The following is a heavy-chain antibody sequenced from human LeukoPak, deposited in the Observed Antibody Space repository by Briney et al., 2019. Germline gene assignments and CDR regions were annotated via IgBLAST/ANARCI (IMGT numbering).Heavy chain of an antibody. CDR1: GDSISGYY. CDR2: VYYRGST. V-gene: IGHV4-59*01. D-gene: IGHD1-26*01. CDR3: ARYSGSRGFDY. Sequence: PSETLSLTCAVSGDSISGYYWSWIRQPPGKGLEWIGYVYYRGSTNYNPSLKSRVTISIDTSKTQFSLILTSVTAADTAAYYCARYSGSRGFDYWGQGTLVTVSS. J-gene: IGHJ4*02.